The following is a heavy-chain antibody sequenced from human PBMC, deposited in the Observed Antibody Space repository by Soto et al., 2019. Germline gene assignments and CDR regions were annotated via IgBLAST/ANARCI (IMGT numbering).Heavy chain of an antibody. V-gene: IGHV1-69*01. J-gene: IGHJ6*02. CDR1: GGTFSSYA. D-gene: IGHD5-12*01. Sequence: QVQLVQSGAEVKKPGSSVKVSCKASGGTFSSYAISWVRQAPGQGLEWMGGIIPIFGTANYAQKFQGRVTITADESTSTAYMELSSLRSEDTAVYYCARERNSGYDVAREYYYYYGMDVWGQGTTVTVSS. CDR2: IIPIFGTA. CDR3: ARERNSGYDVAREYYYYYGMDV.